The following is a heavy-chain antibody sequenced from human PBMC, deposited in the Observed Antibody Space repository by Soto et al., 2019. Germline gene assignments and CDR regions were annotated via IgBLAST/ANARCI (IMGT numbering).Heavy chain of an antibody. D-gene: IGHD6-19*01. CDR3: ARTIAVAGKNYYYYGMAV. J-gene: IGHJ6*02. CDR1: GFTFDDYG. CDR2: INWNGGST. Sequence: PGGSLRLSCAASGFTFDDYGMSWVRQAPGKGLEWVSGINWNGGSTGYADSVKGRFTISRDNAKNSLYLQMNSLRAEDTALYYCARTIAVAGKNYYYYGMAVWGQGTTVTVSS. V-gene: IGHV3-20*04.